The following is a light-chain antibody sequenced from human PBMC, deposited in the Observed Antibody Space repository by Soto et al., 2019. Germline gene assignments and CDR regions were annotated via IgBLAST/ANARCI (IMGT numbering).Light chain of an antibody. CDR3: SSFAGNNNLV. CDR1: SSDAGGYNY. Sequence: QSALTQPPSASGSPGQSVTISCTGTSSDAGGYNYVSWYLQHPGKAPKLMISEVSKRPSGVPDRFSGSKSGNTASLTVSGLQAEDEADYYCSSFAGNNNLVFGGGTKLTVL. J-gene: IGLJ2*01. CDR2: EVS. V-gene: IGLV2-8*01.